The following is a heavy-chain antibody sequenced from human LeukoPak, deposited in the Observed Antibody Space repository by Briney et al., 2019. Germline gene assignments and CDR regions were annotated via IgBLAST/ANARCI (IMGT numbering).Heavy chain of an antibody. D-gene: IGHD3-10*01. CDR1: GFTFSSYS. CDR2: ISSSSSTI. Sequence: GGSLRLSCAASGFTFSSYSMHWVSQAPGKGLEWISYISSSSSTIYYADSVKGRFSISRDNAKNSLYLQMNSLRAEDTAVYYCRSGTYLFDYRGQGTLVTVSS. V-gene: IGHV3-48*04. CDR3: RSGTYLFDY. J-gene: IGHJ4*02.